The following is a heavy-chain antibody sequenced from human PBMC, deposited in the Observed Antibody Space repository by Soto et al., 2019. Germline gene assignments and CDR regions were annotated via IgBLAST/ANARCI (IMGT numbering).Heavy chain of an antibody. V-gene: IGHV1-8*01. Sequence: ALVKVACKASGYRYTIYDINWGRKDTGQGLEWMGWMNPNSGNTGYAQKFQGRVTMTRNTSISTAYMELSSLRSEDTAVYYCARGRNYDFWSGFPPDFDYWGQGTLVTVSS. CDR2: MNPNSGNT. J-gene: IGHJ4*02. D-gene: IGHD3-3*01. CDR1: GYRYTIYD. CDR3: ARGRNYDFWSGFPPDFDY.